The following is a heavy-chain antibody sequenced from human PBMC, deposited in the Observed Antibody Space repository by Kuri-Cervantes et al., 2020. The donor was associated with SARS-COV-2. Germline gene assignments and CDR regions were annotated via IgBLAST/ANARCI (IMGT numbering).Heavy chain of an antibody. Sequence: GGSLRLSCAASGFIVSSSYMSWVRQAPGKGLEWVSIIYAGGGTYYADSVKGQFTISRDISKNTVFLQMNRLRPEDTAVYYCASRGVMVEMATEADLYYWGQGTLVTVSS. V-gene: IGHV3-66*02. D-gene: IGHD5-24*01. J-gene: IGHJ4*02. CDR3: ASRGVMVEMATEADLYY. CDR1: GFIVSSSY. CDR2: IYAGGGT.